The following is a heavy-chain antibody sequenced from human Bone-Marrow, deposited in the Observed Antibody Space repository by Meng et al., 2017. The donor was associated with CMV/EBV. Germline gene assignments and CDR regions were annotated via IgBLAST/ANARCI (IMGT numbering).Heavy chain of an antibody. Sequence: SETLSLTCAVSGGSMSRYYWSWIRQAPGKGLEWIGYVPYSGIISYNPALKSRVSISVDMSKNQFSLKLSSVTAADTAVYYCASGQFEQLAGEHYYYYYGMDVWGQGTTVTVSS. CDR2: VPYSGII. D-gene: IGHD6-6*01. J-gene: IGHJ6*02. CDR1: GGSMSRYY. CDR3: ASGQFEQLAGEHYYYYYGMDV. V-gene: IGHV4-59*12.